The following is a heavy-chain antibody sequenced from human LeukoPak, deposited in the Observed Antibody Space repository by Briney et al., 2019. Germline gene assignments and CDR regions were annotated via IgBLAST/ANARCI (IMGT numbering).Heavy chain of an antibody. CDR3: ARDVTGDTRSTTYGMDV. J-gene: IGHJ6*02. CDR2: IYYSGST. V-gene: IGHV4-30-4*01. Sequence: PQTLSLTCTVSGGSVSSDDYYWSWIRQPPGKGLEWIGYIYYSGSTYYNPSLKSRVSISVDTSKNQFSLKLTSVTAADTAVYYCARDVTGDTRSTTYGMDVWGQGTTVTVSS. CDR1: GGSVSSDDYY. D-gene: IGHD7-27*01.